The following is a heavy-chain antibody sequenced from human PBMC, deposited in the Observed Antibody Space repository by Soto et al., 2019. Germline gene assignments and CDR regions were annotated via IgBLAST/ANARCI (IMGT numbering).Heavy chain of an antibody. Sequence: GGSLRLSCAASGFTFSSYAMHWVRQAPGKGLEWVAVISYDGSNKYYADSVKGRFTISRDNSKNTLYLQMNSLRAEDTAVYYCARDSIAVAGNLVRFYYYYGMDVWGQGTTVTVSS. D-gene: IGHD6-19*01. V-gene: IGHV3-30-3*01. CDR2: ISYDGSNK. CDR1: GFTFSSYA. CDR3: ARDSIAVAGNLVRFYYYYGMDV. J-gene: IGHJ6*02.